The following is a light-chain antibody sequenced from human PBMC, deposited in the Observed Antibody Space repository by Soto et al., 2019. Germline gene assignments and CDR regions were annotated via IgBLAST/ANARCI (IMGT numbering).Light chain of an antibody. CDR3: QQYGTA. CDR2: AAS. V-gene: IGKV1-5*01. Sequence: IRMTQSPSTLSSSVGYRFTITCRASQSISSWLAWYQQKSGKAPKLLIYAASSLQSGVPSRFSGSGSGTDFTLTISRLEPEDFAVYYCQQYGTAFGPGTKVDIK. CDR1: QSISSW. J-gene: IGKJ3*01.